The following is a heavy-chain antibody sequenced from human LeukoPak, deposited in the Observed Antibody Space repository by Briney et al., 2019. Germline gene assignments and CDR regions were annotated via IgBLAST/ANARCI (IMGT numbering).Heavy chain of an antibody. CDR2: IIPIFGTA. Sequence: SVKVSCKASGGTFSSYAISWVRQAPGQGLEWMGGIIPIFGTANYAQKLQGRVTITTDESTSTAYMELSSLRSEDTAVYYCARVTDIPNWFDPWGQGTLVTVSS. J-gene: IGHJ5*02. CDR1: GGTFSSYA. V-gene: IGHV1-69*05. CDR3: ARVTDIPNWFDP.